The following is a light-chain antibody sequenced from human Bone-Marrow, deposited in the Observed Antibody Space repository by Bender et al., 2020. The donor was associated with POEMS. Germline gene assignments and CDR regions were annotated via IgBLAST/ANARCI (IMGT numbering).Light chain of an antibody. CDR1: NSNIGRNY. J-gene: IGLJ3*02. Sequence: QSVLTQSPSASGTPGQRVTISCSGSNSNIGRNYVYWYLQLPGTAPKLLISRNNQRPSEVPDRFSGSRSGTSASLAISGLQSEDEADYYCAVWDDSLNGWVFGGGTKLTVL. CDR2: RNN. CDR3: AVWDDSLNGWV. V-gene: IGLV1-47*01.